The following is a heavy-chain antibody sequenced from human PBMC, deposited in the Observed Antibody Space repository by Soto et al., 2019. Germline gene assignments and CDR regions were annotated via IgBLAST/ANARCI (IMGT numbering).Heavy chain of an antibody. CDR3: ARVQRALVSMGAFDI. CDR2: IYHSGST. V-gene: IGHV4-4*02. J-gene: IGHJ3*02. CDR1: GGSISSSNW. D-gene: IGHD3-9*01. Sequence: QVQLQESGPGLVKPSGTLSLTCAVSGGSISSSNWWSWVRQPPGKGLEWIGEIYHSGSTNYNPSLKSRVTRAADKSKNQFSLKLSSVTAADTAVYYCARVQRALVSMGAFDIWGQGTMVTVSS.